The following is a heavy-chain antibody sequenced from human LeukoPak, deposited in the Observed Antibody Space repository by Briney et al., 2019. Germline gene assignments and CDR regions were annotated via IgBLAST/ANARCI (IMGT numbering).Heavy chain of an antibody. CDR1: GFTFSSYG. J-gene: IGHJ4*02. Sequence: PGGSLRLSCAASGFTFSSYGMHWVRQAPGKGLEWVAFIRYDGSNKYYADSVKGRFTISRDNSKNTLYLQMNSLRAEDTAVYYCAKDMIAVAGSSFDYWGQGTLVTVSS. V-gene: IGHV3-30*02. CDR2: IRYDGSNK. CDR3: AKDMIAVAGSSFDY. D-gene: IGHD6-19*01.